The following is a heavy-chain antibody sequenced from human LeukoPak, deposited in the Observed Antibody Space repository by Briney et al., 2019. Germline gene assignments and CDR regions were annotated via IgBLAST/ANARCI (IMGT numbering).Heavy chain of an antibody. CDR2: ITGSGGTT. V-gene: IGHV3-23*01. Sequence: GGSLRLSCAASGFTFSSYAMSWVRQAPGKGLERVSAITGSGGTTYYADSVKGRFTISRDNSKNTLYLQMNSLRAEDTAVYYCAKGGSFSEGNIDYWGQGTLVTVSS. J-gene: IGHJ4*02. CDR1: GFTFSSYA. D-gene: IGHD1-14*01. CDR3: AKGGSFSEGNIDY.